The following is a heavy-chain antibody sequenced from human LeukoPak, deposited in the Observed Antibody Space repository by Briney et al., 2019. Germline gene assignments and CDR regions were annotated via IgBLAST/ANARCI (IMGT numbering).Heavy chain of an antibody. CDR2: ISANGSIT. CDR3: ARFRTTSRAFDY. D-gene: IGHD1/OR15-1a*01. CDR1: GFTFSAYG. J-gene: IGHJ4*02. V-gene: IGHV3-23*01. Sequence: GGTLRLSCAASGFTFSAYGMSWVRQAPGQGLEWVSGISANGSITFYARSVRGRFTISRDNPQNTLYLQMNSLRAEDSALYYCARFRTTSRAFDYWGQGTLVTVSS.